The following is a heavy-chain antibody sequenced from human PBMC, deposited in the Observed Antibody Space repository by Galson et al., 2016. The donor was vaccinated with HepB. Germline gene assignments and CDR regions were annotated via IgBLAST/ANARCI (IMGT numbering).Heavy chain of an antibody. CDR3: ARFRAYGSGSYSHYFDY. J-gene: IGHJ4*02. CDR1: GGSISNYY. V-gene: IGHV4-59*01. D-gene: IGHD3-10*01. Sequence: SETLSLTCTVSGGSISNYYWSWIRQPPGKGLEWIGHIYYSGSTNYNPSLKSRVTVSVDTSKNQFSLKLASVTAADTAVYFCARFRAYGSGSYSHYFDYWGQGTLVTVSS. CDR2: IYYSGST.